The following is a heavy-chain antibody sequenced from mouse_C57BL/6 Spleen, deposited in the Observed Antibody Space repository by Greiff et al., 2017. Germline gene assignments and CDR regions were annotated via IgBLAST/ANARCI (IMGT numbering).Heavy chain of an antibody. Sequence: EVQGVESGGGLVQPGGSLKLSCAASGFTFSDYGMAWVRQAPRKGPEWVAFISNLAYSIYYADTGTGRFTISRENAKKTLYLEMSSLRSEDTAMYYCARHGGGDYAMDYWGQGTSVTVSS. CDR1: GFTFSDYG. CDR2: ISNLAYSI. CDR3: ARHGGGDYAMDY. V-gene: IGHV5-15*01. J-gene: IGHJ4*01.